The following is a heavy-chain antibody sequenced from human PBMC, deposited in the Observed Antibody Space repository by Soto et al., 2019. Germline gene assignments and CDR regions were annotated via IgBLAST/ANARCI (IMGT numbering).Heavy chain of an antibody. CDR3: ARANCSGGSCYSRFYYYYGMDV. Sequence: QVQLVQSGAEVKKPGSSVKVSCKASGGTFSSYAISWVRQAPGQGLEWMVGIIPIFGRANDAQKFQGRVTITADESTSTAYKELSSLRSEDTAVYYCARANCSGGSCYSRFYYYYGMDVWGQGTTVTVSS. CDR2: IIPIFGRA. J-gene: IGHJ6*02. CDR1: GGTFSSYA. V-gene: IGHV1-69*01. D-gene: IGHD2-15*01.